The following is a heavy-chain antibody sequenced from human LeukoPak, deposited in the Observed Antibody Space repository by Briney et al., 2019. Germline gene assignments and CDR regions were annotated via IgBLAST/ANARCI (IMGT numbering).Heavy chain of an antibody. CDR2: ISYDGSNK. J-gene: IGHJ6*03. Sequence: PTGGSLRLSCAASGFTFSSYGMHWVRQAPGKGLEWVAVISYDGSNKYYADSVKGRFTISRDNSKNTLYLQMNSLRAEDTALYYCARGRGIQLWSLMDVWGKGTTVTVSS. CDR1: GFTFSSYG. V-gene: IGHV3-30*03. CDR3: ARGRGIQLWSLMDV. D-gene: IGHD5-18*01.